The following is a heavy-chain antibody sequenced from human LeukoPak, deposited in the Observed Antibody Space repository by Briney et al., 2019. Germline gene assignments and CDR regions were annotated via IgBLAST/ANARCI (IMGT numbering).Heavy chain of an antibody. J-gene: IGHJ4*02. D-gene: IGHD6-13*01. CDR3: ASTTGYSSSWYLDY. CDR1: GGSINSYY. Sequence: SETLSLTCTVPGGSINSYYWSWIRQPPGKGLEWIGYIYASGSTNYNPSLKSRVTISVDTSKNQFSLKLSSVTAADTAVYYCASTTGYSSSWYLDYWGQGTLVTVSS. V-gene: IGHV4-4*09. CDR2: IYASGST.